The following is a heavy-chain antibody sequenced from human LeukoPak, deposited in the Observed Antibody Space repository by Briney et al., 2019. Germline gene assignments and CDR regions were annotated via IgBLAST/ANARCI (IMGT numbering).Heavy chain of an antibody. Sequence: SETLSLTCTVSGGSISSYYWSWIRQPAGKGLEWIGRIYTSGSTNYNPSLKSRVTMSVDTSKNQFSLKLSSVTAADTAVYYCARVVPAEDYYYYYYMDVWGKGTTVTVSS. J-gene: IGHJ6*03. CDR3: ARVVPAEDYYYYYYMDV. CDR1: GGSISSYY. CDR2: IYTSGST. V-gene: IGHV4-4*07. D-gene: IGHD2-2*01.